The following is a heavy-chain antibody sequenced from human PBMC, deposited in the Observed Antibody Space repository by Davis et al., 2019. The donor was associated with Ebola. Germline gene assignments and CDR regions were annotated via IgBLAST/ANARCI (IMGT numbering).Heavy chain of an antibody. CDR2: IIPIFGTA. CDR3: AREQPMVQGVFDY. V-gene: IGHV1-69*13. J-gene: IGHJ4*02. Sequence: SVKVSCKASGGTFSSYAISWVRQAPGQGLEWMGGIIPIFGTANYAQKFQGRVTITADESTSTAYMELSSLRSEDTAVYYCAREQPMVQGVFDYRGQGTLVTVSS. CDR1: GGTFSSYA. D-gene: IGHD3-10*01.